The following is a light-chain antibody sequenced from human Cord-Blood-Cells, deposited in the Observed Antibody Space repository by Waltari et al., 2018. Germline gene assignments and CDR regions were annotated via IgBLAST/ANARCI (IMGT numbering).Light chain of an antibody. CDR2: EV. J-gene: IGLJ3*02. CDR1: SSDVGGYNY. V-gene: IGLV2-14*01. CDR3: SSYTSSSTWV. Sequence: QSALTQPASVSGSPGRSITISCTGTSSDVGGYNYVSWYQQHPGKAPKLMIYEVSNRFSGSKSGNTASLTISGLQAEDEADYYCSSYTSSSTWVFGGGTKLTVL.